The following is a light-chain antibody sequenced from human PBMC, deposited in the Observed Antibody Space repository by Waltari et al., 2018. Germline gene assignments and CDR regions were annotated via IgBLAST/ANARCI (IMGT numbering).Light chain of an antibody. CDR1: SSYVGGYNY. CDR2: EVS. CDR3: SSYTSSSTLWV. J-gene: IGLJ3*02. V-gene: IGLV2-14*01. Sequence: QSALTQPASVSGSPGQSITISCTGTSSYVGGYNYVSWYQQHPGKAPKLMIYEVSNRPSGVSNRVSGSKSGNTASLTISGLQAEDEADYYCSSYTSSSTLWVFGGGTKLTVL.